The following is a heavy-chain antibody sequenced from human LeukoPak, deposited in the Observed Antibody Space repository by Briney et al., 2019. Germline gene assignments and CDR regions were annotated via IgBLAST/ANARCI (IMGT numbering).Heavy chain of an antibody. CDR3: ARVGVVPAATIQNWFDP. CDR2: INHSGST. J-gene: IGHJ5*02. D-gene: IGHD2-2*01. Sequence: SETLSLTCAVYGGSFSGYYWSWIRQPPGKGLEWIGEINHSGSTNNNPSLKSRVTISVDTSKNQFSLKLSSVTAADTAVYYCARVGVVPAATIQNWFDPWGQGTLVTVSS. V-gene: IGHV4-34*01. CDR1: GGSFSGYY.